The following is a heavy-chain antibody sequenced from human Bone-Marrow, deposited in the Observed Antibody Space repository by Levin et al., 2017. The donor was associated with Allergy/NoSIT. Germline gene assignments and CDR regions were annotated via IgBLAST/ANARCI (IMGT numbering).Heavy chain of an antibody. D-gene: IGHD1-26*01. CDR2: ISGTSSYT. V-gene: IGHV3-21*01. J-gene: IGHJ5*02. Sequence: GSLRLSCAASGFSFSDHTMHWVRQAPGKGLEWVSCISGTSSYTYYADSLKGRLSISRDNSKNSLFLQMNSLRADDTAVYFCAREVGTGWFDTWGQGALVFVSS. CDR3: AREVGTGWFDT. CDR1: GFSFSDHT.